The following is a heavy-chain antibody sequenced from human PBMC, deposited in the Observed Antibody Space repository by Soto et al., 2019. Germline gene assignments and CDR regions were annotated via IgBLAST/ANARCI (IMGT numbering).Heavy chain of an antibody. CDR1: GYTFTSYG. V-gene: IGHV1-18*01. J-gene: IGHJ3*02. CDR2: IRGYNGKT. CDR3: ARVSYGSGSYAPDAFDI. Sequence: QVQLVQSGAEVKKPGASVKVSCKASGYTFTSYGISWVRQAPGQGTEKMGWIRGYNGKTNHAQKVQGQVTTTTDTSKSTAYMELRSLRSDDTAVYYCARVSYGSGSYAPDAFDIWGQGTMVTVSS. D-gene: IGHD3-10*01.